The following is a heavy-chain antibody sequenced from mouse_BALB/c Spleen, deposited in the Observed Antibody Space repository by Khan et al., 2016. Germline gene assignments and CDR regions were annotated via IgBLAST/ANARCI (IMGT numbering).Heavy chain of an antibody. CDR1: GYTFTDYA. CDR3: ARWNGNIAMDY. D-gene: IGHD2-1*01. Sequence: QVQLQQSGPELVRPGVSVKISCKGSGYTFTDYAMHWVKQSHAKSLEWIGVISTYYGNTNYNQKFKGKATMTVDKSSSTAYMEIARQTSEDSAIYNCARWNGNIAMDYWGQGTSVTVSS. CDR2: ISTYYGNT. J-gene: IGHJ4*01. V-gene: IGHV1S137*01.